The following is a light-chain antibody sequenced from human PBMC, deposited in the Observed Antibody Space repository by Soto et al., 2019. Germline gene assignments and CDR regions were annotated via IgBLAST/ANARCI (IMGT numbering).Light chain of an antibody. CDR3: QQYDSLPYT. CDR1: QDINDY. CDR2: GAS. J-gene: IGKJ2*01. Sequence: EIQMTQSPSSLSASLGDRVTITCQASQDINDYSNWYQQKPGKAPRLLIYGASFLEVGVPSRFSGSGSGTHFTLTISSLQPEDVATYYCQQYDSLPYTFGQGTRLELK. V-gene: IGKV1-33*01.